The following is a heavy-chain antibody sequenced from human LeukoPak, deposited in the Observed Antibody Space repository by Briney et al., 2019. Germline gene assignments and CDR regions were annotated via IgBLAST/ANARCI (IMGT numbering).Heavy chain of an antibody. CDR1: GASISNSYYS. D-gene: IGHD6-13*01. J-gene: IGHJ2*01. V-gene: IGHV4-30-2*02. CDR3: ARKGTSTWYGDWYFDL. CDR2: IHYSGTT. Sequence: SETPSLTCSVSGASISNSYYSWSWIRQPPGKGLAFIGYIHYSGTTYYNPSLKSRVTISVGRSENQFSLRLNSVTAADTALYFCARKGTSTWYGDWYFDLWSRGALVTVSS.